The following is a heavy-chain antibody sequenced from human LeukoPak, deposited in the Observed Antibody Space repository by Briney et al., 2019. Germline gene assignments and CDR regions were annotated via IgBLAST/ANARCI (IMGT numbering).Heavy chain of an antibody. CDR1: GGTFSSYA. Sequence: GASVKVSCKASGGTFSSYAISWVRQAPGQGLEWMGGIIPIFGTANYAQKFQGRVTTTADESTSTAYMELSSLRSEDTAVYYCARDREYSYGYYFDYWGQGTLVTVSS. V-gene: IGHV1-69*13. J-gene: IGHJ4*02. CDR3: ARDREYSYGYYFDY. D-gene: IGHD5-18*01. CDR2: IIPIFGTA.